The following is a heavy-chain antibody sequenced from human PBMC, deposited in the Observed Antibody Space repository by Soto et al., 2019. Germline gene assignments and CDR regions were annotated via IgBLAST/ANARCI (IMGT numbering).Heavy chain of an antibody. V-gene: IGHV5-51*01. J-gene: IGHJ4*02. CDR2: IYPGDSDT. D-gene: IGHD3-22*01. CDR3: ARQGGHYTYYYDSSGPAHFDY. CDR1: GYSFTSYW. Sequence: PGESLKISCKGSGYSFTSYWIGWVRQMPGKGLEWIGIIYPGDSDTRYSPSFQGQVTISADKSISTAYLQWSSLKASDTAMYYCARQGGHYTYYYDSSGPAHFDYWGQGTLVTVSS.